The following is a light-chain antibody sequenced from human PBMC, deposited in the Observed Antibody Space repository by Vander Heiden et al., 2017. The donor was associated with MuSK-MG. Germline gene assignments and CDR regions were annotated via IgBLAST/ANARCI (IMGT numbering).Light chain of an antibody. V-gene: IGLV5-45*03. Sequence: QAVLTQPSSLSASPGASASLTFTLRSGINVGSYRIYWYQQKPGSPPQDRLRYKSDSDKQQGSGVPSRFSGSKAASANAGILHISGLQSEDEADYYCMIWHSSAWVFGGGTKLTVL. J-gene: IGLJ3*02. CDR1: SGINVGSYR. CDR2: YKSDSDK. CDR3: MIWHSSAWV.